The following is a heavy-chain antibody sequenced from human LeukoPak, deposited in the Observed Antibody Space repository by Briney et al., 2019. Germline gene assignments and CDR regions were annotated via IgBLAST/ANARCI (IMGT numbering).Heavy chain of an antibody. Sequence: ASVKVSCKASGYTFTSYGISWVRQAPGQGLEWMGWISAYNGNTNYAQKLQGRVTITADKSTSTAYMELSSLRSEDTAVYYCARDTYYYDSSGYYLEYWGQGTLVTVSS. J-gene: IGHJ4*02. CDR3: ARDTYYYDSSGYYLEY. V-gene: IGHV1-18*01. D-gene: IGHD3-22*01. CDR1: GYTFTSYG. CDR2: ISAYNGNT.